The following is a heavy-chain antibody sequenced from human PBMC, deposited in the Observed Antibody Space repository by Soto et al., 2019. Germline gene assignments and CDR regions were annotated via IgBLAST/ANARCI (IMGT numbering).Heavy chain of an antibody. V-gene: IGHV4-30-4*01. D-gene: IGHD6-6*01. J-gene: IGHJ4*02. CDR2: IYYTGNT. CDR3: ARDIAARLDY. Sequence: SETLSLTCSVSGASISNGDYYWSWLRQSPGKGLEWIGYIYYTGNTDYNPSLRSRVSISLDTSQNQISLNLTSVTAADTAVYFCARDIAARLDYWGQGTPVTVSS. CDR1: GASISNGDYY.